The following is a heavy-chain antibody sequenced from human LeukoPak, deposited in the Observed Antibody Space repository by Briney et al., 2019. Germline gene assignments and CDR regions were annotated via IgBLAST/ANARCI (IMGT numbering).Heavy chain of an antibody. CDR1: GFTFSSYW. J-gene: IGHJ4*02. D-gene: IGHD7-27*01. CDR3: ARGDATGRFDN. Sequence: AGGSLRLSCAASGFTFSSYWMHWVRQAPGKGLVWVSRIKSDGSSTMYADSVKGRFTISRDNAKNTLYLQMNSLRAEDTAVYYCARGDATGRFDNWGQGTLVTVSS. CDR2: IKSDGSST. V-gene: IGHV3-74*03.